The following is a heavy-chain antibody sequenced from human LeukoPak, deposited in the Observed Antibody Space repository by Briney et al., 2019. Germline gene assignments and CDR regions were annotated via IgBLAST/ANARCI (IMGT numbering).Heavy chain of an antibody. Sequence: ASVKVSCTASGYTFTSYGISWVRQAPGQGLGWMGWISAYNGNTNYAQKLQGRVTMTTDTSTSTAYMELRSLRSDDTAVYYCAGYLAYCGGDCSANWFDPWGQGTLVTVSS. CDR2: ISAYNGNT. J-gene: IGHJ5*02. CDR1: GYTFTSYG. CDR3: AGYLAYCGGDCSANWFDP. D-gene: IGHD2-21*02. V-gene: IGHV1-18*01.